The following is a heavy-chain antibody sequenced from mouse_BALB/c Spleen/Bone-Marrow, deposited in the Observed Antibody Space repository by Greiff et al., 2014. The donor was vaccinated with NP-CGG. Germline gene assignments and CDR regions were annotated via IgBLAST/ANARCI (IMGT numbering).Heavy chain of an antibody. D-gene: IGHD4-1*01. CDR3: ARRSWDGYFDY. Sequence: EVKVEESGGGLVKLGGSLKFSCAASGFTFSSYYMSWVRQTPEKRLGLVAAINRNGGSTNYPDPVKGQFTISRDKAKNTLYLQMSSLKSEDTALYYCARRSWDGYFDYWGQGTTLTVSS. CDR1: GFTFSSYY. CDR2: INRNGGST. J-gene: IGHJ2*01. V-gene: IGHV5-6-2*01.